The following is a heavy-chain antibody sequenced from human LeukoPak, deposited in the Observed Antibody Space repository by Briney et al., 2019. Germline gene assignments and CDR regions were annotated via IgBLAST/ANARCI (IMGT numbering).Heavy chain of an antibody. Sequence: ASVKVSCKVSGYTLTELSMHWVRRAPGQGLEWMGWMNPHSGNTGYAQNLQGRITLTRDTSISTAYMELRSLKSEDTAVYYCARGDYWGQGTLVTVSA. CDR2: MNPHSGNT. CDR3: ARGDY. CDR1: GYTLTELS. J-gene: IGHJ4*02. V-gene: IGHV1-8*01.